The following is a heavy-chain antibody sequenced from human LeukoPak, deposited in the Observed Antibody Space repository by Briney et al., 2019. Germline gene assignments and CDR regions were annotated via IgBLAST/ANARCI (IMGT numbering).Heavy chain of an antibody. J-gene: IGHJ4*02. Sequence: GGSLRLSCEASGFTFSSYSMNWVRQAPGKGLEWVSSITSSSNYIYYASSVRGRFTISRDNAKNSLYPQMNSLRAEDTAVYYCARDLRLWGQGTLVTVSS. CDR3: ARDLRL. CDR1: GFTFSSYS. V-gene: IGHV3-21*01. CDR2: ITSSSNYI.